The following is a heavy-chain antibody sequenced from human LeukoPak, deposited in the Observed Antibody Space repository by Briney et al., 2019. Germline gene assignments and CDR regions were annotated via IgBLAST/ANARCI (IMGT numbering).Heavy chain of an antibody. CDR2: IYYSGST. CDR1: VGFMNNYY. CDR3: ARPREQWLGNDGFDI. V-gene: IGHV4-59*08. D-gene: IGHD6-19*01. J-gene: IGHJ3*02. Sequence: PSETLSLTCSVSVGFMNNYYWTWIRQSPGKGLEGVGYIYYSGSTNYNPSLKSRVTISVDTSKNQFSLKLTSVTAADSAVYYCARPREQWLGNDGFDIWGQGTIVTVSS.